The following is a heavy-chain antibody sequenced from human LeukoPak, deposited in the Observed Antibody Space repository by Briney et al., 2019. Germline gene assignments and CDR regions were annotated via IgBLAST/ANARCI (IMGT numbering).Heavy chain of an antibody. V-gene: IGHV3-33*06. J-gene: IGHJ4*02. CDR2: IWYDGSNK. Sequence: GGSLRLSRTASGFTFSSYAMHWVRQAPGKGLEWVPVIWYDGSNKYYADSVKGRFTISRDNSKNTLYLQMNSLRAEDTAVYYCAKEDHDSSSWPFDYWGQGTLVTVSS. CDR1: GFTFSSYA. CDR3: AKEDHDSSSWPFDY. D-gene: IGHD6-13*01.